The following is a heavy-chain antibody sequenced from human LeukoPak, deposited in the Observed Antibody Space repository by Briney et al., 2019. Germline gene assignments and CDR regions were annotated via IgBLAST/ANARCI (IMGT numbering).Heavy chain of an antibody. CDR2: ISTNGDRT. CDR3: AKDPNYYGSGSYYRSLLDY. CDR1: GFTFSNSA. Sequence: GGSLRLSCAASGFTFSNSAMYWVRQAPGKGLEFVSVISTNGDRTYYADSVKGRFTISRDNSKNTLYLQMGSLRADDMAVYYCAKDPNYYGSGSYYRSLLDYWGQGTLVTVSS. D-gene: IGHD3-10*01. J-gene: IGHJ4*02. V-gene: IGHV3-64*02.